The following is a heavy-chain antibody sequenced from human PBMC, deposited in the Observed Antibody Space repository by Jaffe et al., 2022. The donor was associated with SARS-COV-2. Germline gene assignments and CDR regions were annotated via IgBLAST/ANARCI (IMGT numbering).Heavy chain of an antibody. CDR3: ARGLYLQTGRFGDSI. D-gene: IGHD3-16*01. Sequence: QVQLVESGGGVVQPGRSLRLSCVASGFTFTSYVLHWVRQAPGKGLEWVAAMSYDGTNNYYADSVKGRFTISRDTSKKTLYLQMNSLRAEDTAVYYCARGLYLQTGRFGDSIWGQGTMVTVSS. J-gene: IGHJ3*02. CDR1: GFTFTSYV. V-gene: IGHV3-30*04. CDR2: MSYDGTNN.